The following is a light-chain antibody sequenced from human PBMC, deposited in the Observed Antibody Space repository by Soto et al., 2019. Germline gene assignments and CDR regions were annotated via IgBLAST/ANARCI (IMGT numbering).Light chain of an antibody. Sequence: DIQMTQSPSSLCASVGVTVTITSPTSQGVRSSVAWFQQKAGKAPKSLIFAASSLHSGVPKKFGVSVSGTDFALTITSLQPEDFVTSYCQEYDTYRITFGQVTRLEIK. CDR1: QGVRSS. CDR2: AAS. V-gene: IGKV1-16*02. CDR3: QEYDTYRIT. J-gene: IGKJ5*01.